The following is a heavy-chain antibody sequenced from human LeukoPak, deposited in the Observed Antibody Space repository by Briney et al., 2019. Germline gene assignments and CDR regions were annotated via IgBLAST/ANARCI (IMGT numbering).Heavy chain of an antibody. J-gene: IGHJ3*01. CDR3: AKDSPRDDYVRGSYRYSRRGLDS. Sequence: SVKVSCKTSGGTFSSYAISWVRPAPGQGLEWMGGIIPIFDTTNYAQKFQGRVTVTTDQSTSTAHMELRSLTSADTAVYYCAKDSPRDDYVRGSYRYSRRGLDSWGQGTLVTASS. D-gene: IGHD3-16*02. CDR1: GGTFSSYA. CDR2: IIPIFDTT. V-gene: IGHV1-69*05.